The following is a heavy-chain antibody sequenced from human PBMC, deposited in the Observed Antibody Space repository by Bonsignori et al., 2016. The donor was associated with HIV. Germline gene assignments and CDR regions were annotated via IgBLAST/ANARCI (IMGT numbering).Heavy chain of an antibody. D-gene: IGHD7-27*01. J-gene: IGHJ4*02. Sequence: WIRQPPGKGLEWIGYIYYSGSTNYNPSLKSRVTISVDTSKNQFSLKLSSVTAADTAVYYCARVSWGLFGYWGQGTLVTVSS. CDR2: IYYSGST. V-gene: IGHV4-59*01. CDR3: ARVSWGLFGY.